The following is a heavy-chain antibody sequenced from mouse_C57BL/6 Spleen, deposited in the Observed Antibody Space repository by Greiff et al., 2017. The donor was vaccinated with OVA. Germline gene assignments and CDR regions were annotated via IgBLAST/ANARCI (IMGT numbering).Heavy chain of an antibody. CDR1: GFTFSSYA. CDR3: ARDRWDGYDEGFAY. CDR2: ISDGGSYT. D-gene: IGHD2-2*01. J-gene: IGHJ3*01. V-gene: IGHV5-4*01. Sequence: EVQRVESGGGLVKPGGSLKLSCAASGFTFSSYAMSWVRQTPEKRLEWVATISDGGSYTYYPDNVKGRFTISRDNAKNNLYLQMSHLKSEDTAMYYCARDRWDGYDEGFAYWGQGTLVTVSA.